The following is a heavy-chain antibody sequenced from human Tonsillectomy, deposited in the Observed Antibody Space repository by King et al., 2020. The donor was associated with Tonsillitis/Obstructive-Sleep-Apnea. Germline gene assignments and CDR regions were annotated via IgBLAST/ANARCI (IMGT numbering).Heavy chain of an antibody. Sequence: VQLVESGGGLVKPGGSLRLSCAASGFTFSSYNMNWVRQAPGKGLEWVSSISSSSSYIYYADSVKGRFTISRDNAKNSLYLQMNSLRAEDTGVYYCASAPGPMDVWGRGTTVTVSS. CDR2: ISSSSSYI. J-gene: IGHJ6*02. CDR1: GFTFSSYN. CDR3: ASAPGPMDV. V-gene: IGHV3-21*01.